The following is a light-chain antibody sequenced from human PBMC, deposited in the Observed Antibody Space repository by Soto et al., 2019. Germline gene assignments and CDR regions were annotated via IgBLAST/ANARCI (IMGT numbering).Light chain of an antibody. Sequence: IVLTQSPATLSSFPGERAPRFCGAIPVVINYLAWFQQKPGQAPRLLIKDASNRATGIPARFSGTGSGTDFTLTISRLEPEDLAVYYCQQYGTLPLTSGGGTRWIS. CDR3: QQYGTLPLT. CDR1: PVVINY. CDR2: DAS. J-gene: IGKJ4*01. V-gene: IGKV3-11*01.